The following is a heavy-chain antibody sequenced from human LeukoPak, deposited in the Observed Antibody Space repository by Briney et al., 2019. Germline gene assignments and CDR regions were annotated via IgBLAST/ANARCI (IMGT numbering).Heavy chain of an antibody. CDR1: GFTFSSYA. J-gene: IGHJ6*02. V-gene: IGHV3-23*01. CDR3: AKGLRADYYYYGMDV. CDR2: ISGSGGST. D-gene: IGHD6-19*01. Sequence: GGSLRLSCAASGFTFSSYAMSWVRQAPGKGPEWVSAISGSGGSTYYADSVKGRFTISRDNSKNTLYLQMNSLRAEDTAVYYCAKGLRADYYYYGMDVWGQGTTVTVSS.